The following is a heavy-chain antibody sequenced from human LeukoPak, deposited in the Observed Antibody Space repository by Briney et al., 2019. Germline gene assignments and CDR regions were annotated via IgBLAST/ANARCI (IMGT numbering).Heavy chain of an antibody. V-gene: IGHV4-59*01. J-gene: IGHJ4*02. CDR1: GGSISSYY. CDR2: IYYSGST. CDR3: ARDQGYSGY. Sequence: SETLSLTCTVSGGSISSYYWSWIRQPPGKGLEWIGYIYYSGSTNYNPSLKSRGTISVDTSKNQFSLKLSSVTAADTAVYYCARDQGYSGYWGQGTLVTVSS. D-gene: IGHD5-12*01.